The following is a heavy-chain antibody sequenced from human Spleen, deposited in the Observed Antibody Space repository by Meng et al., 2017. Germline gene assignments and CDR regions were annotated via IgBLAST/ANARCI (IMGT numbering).Heavy chain of an antibody. D-gene: IGHD2-15*01. Sequence: GESLKISCAASGFTFSNYAMSWVRQAPGKGLEWVSAINGIGDVTYYADSVKGRFTIFRDNSKNTLYLQMSSLRSDDTDVYYCARESQYCSGGICYSDDFDLWGQGTVVTVSS. V-gene: IGHV3-23*01. J-gene: IGHJ3*01. CDR3: ARESQYCSGGICYSDDFDL. CDR2: INGIGDVT. CDR1: GFTFSNYA.